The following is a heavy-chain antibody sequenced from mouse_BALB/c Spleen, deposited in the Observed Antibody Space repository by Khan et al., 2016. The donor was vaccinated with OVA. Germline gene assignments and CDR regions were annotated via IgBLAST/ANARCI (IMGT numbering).Heavy chain of an antibody. J-gene: IGHJ2*01. CDR3: ARKTGSDFDY. V-gene: IGHV1-20*02. D-gene: IGHD1-1*01. CDR1: GYSFTGYF. CDR2: INPHIGET. Sequence: VQLKQSGPELVKPGASVKISCKASGYSFTGYFMNWVMQSHGKSLEWIGRINPHIGETFYNQKFKGKATLTVDESSSTVHMELRSLASEDSAVYYCARKTGSDFDYWGQGTTLTVSS.